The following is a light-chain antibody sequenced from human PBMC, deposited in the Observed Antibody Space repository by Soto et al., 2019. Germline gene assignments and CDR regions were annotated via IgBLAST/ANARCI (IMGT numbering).Light chain of an antibody. CDR1: QSVSSSY. Sequence: EIVLTQSPGTLSLSPGERATLSCRASQSVSSSYLAWYQQKLGQAPRLLIYGASSRATGVPDRFSGSGSGTEFTLSISRLEPEDFAVYYCQQYGSSPFSFGGGTKVEIK. V-gene: IGKV3-20*01. J-gene: IGKJ4*01. CDR2: GAS. CDR3: QQYGSSPFS.